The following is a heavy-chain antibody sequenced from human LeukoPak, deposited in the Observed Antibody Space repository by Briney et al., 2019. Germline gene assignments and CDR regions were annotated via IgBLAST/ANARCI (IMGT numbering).Heavy chain of an antibody. D-gene: IGHD6-6*01. CDR1: GGSFSGYY. V-gene: IGHV4-34*01. CDR2: IYYSGTT. J-gene: IGHJ4*02. Sequence: PSETLSLACAVYGGSFSGYYWSWIRQPPGKGLEWIGYIYYSGTTYYNPSLKSRVTISVDTSKNQFSLKVSSVTAADTAVYYCARYSSSSGAFDYWGQGTLVTVSS. CDR3: ARYSSSSGAFDY.